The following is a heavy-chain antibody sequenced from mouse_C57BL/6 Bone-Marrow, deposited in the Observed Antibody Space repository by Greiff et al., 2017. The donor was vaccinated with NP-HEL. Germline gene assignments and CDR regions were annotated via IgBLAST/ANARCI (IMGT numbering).Heavy chain of an antibody. CDR2: IDPENGDT. J-gene: IGHJ2*01. V-gene: IGHV14-4*01. CDR1: GFNIKDDY. CDR3: TREFITTVYYFDY. D-gene: IGHD1-1*01. Sequence: EVQLQQSGAELVRPGASVKLSCTASGFNIKDDYMHWVKQRPEQGLEWIGWIDPENGDTEYASKFHGKATITADTPSNTAYLQLSSLTSEDTAVYYCTREFITTVYYFDYWGQGTTLTVSS.